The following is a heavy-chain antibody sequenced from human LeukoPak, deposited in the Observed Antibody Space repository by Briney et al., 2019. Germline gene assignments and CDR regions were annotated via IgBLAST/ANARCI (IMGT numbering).Heavy chain of an antibody. CDR1: GVTFSDEY. D-gene: IGHD3-10*01. CDR3: VRARGAGPGAHFDY. Sequence: PGGSLRLSCAASGVTFSDEYMSWIRQAPGKGLEWVSYISNTGSFISYADSVKGRFTISRDNAKNSLYLQMNSLRAEDAAAYYCVRARGAGPGAHFDYWGQGTLVTVSS. V-gene: IGHV3-11*01. J-gene: IGHJ4*02. CDR2: ISNTGSFI.